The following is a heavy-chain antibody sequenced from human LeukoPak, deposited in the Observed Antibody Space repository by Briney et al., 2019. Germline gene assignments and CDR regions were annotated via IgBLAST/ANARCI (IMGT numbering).Heavy chain of an antibody. V-gene: IGHV3-21*01. CDR2: ISSGSKYI. CDR3: ARVRAGLQAFDT. J-gene: IGHJ5*02. Sequence: PGGSLRLSCAVSGFKFNTHNLHWVRQAPGKGLEWVSSISSGSKYILYADSVKGRFTVSRDNAKNSLYLQMNSLRAEDTAVYYCARVRAGLQAFDTWGQGTLVTVSS. D-gene: IGHD4-11*01. CDR1: GFKFNTHN.